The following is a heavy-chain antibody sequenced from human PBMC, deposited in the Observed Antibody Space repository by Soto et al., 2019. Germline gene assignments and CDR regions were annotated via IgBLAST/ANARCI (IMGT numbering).Heavy chain of an antibody. CDR1: GYTFITYD. CDR3: ARRKRRSGPNYFDS. Sequence: ASVKVSCKXSGYTFITYDINWVRQATGQGLEWMGWMNPSNGNAGYAQNFQGRVTMTRNTSISTAYMELSSLRSDDTAVYFCARRKRRSGPNYFDSWGQGSLVTVS. J-gene: IGHJ4*02. V-gene: IGHV1-8*01. CDR2: MNPSNGNA.